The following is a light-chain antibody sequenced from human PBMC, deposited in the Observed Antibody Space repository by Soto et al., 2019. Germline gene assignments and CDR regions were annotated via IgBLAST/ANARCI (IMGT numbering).Light chain of an antibody. CDR2: EVR. J-gene: IGLJ2*01. Sequence: QSALTQPASVSGSPGQSITISCSGTSSDIGAYNLVSWYQQPPGKAPKLLIYEVRNRPSGISYRFSGSKSGTTASLTISSLLPEDEDNYYCSAYTARSTMVFGGGTKLTVL. CDR3: SAYTARSTMV. V-gene: IGLV2-14*01. CDR1: SSDIGAYNL.